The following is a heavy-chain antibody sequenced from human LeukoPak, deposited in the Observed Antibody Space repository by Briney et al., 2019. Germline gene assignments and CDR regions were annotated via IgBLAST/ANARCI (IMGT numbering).Heavy chain of an antibody. Sequence: GGSLRLSCAASGFTFSSYAMSWVRQAPGKGLEWVSAISGSGGSTYYADSVKGRFTISRDNYKNTLYLQMNSLRAEDTAVYYCAKDRWAGGYSYGYLDYWGQGTLVTVSS. CDR2: ISGSGGST. J-gene: IGHJ4*02. V-gene: IGHV3-23*01. D-gene: IGHD5-18*01. CDR1: GFTFSSYA. CDR3: AKDRWAGGYSYGYLDY.